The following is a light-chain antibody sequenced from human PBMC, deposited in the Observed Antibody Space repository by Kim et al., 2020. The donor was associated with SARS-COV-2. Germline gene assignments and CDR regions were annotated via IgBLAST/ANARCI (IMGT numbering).Light chain of an antibody. Sequence: DIQMTQSPSSLSASVGDRVTITCRASQSISSYLNWYPQKPGKAPKLLIYAASSLQSGVPSRFSGSGSGTDFTLTISRLQPEDFATYYCLQSYSTPSLTFGGRTKVYSK. J-gene: IGKJ4*01. CDR1: QSISSY. V-gene: IGKV1-39*01. CDR2: AAS. CDR3: LQSYSTPSLT.